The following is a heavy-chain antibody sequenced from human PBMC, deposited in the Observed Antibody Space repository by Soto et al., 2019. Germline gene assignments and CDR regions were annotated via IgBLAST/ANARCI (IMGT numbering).Heavy chain of an antibody. CDR1: GFTFSSYG. J-gene: IGHJ6*02. CDR3: AKDKAVRGVTKYYYYYGMDV. Sequence: PGGSLRLSCAASGFTFSSYGMHWVRQAPGKGLEWVAVISYDGSNKYYAHSVKGRFTISRDNSKNTLYLQMNSLRAEDTAVYYCAKDKAVRGVTKYYYYYGMDVWGQGTTVTVSS. CDR2: ISYDGSNK. D-gene: IGHD3-10*01. V-gene: IGHV3-30*18.